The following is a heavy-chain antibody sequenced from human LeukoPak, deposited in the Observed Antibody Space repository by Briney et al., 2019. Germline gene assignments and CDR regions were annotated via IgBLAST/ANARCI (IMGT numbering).Heavy chain of an antibody. V-gene: IGHV3-23*01. J-gene: IGHJ4*02. CDR2: ISGSGGSA. CDR1: GLTFTDYW. CDR3: AKDPPGEYFDY. D-gene: IGHD3-16*01. Sequence: GGSLRLSCAVSGLTFTDYWMSWVRQAPGKGLEWVSAISGSGGSAYYADSVKGRFTISRDNSKNTLYLQMNSLRAEDTAVYYCAKDPPGEYFDYWGQGTLVTVSS.